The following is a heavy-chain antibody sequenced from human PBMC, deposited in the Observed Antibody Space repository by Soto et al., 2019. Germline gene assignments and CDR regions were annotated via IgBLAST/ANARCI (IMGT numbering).Heavy chain of an antibody. CDR3: ARQAYFGSGTYYSDY. CDR2: IYPGDSDA. CDR1: GYNFISYW. D-gene: IGHD3-10*01. J-gene: IGHJ4*02. V-gene: IGHV5-51*01. Sequence: PGESLKISCKASGYNFISYWIAWVRQMPGKGLEWMGIIYPGDSDATYSPSFEGQVTFSVDKSITTAYLQWISLKASDTAMYYCARQAYFGSGTYYSDYWGQGTQVTVPS.